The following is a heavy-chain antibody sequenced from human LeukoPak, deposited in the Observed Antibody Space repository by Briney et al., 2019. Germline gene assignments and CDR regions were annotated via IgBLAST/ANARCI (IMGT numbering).Heavy chain of an antibody. J-gene: IGHJ3*02. Sequence: GGFLRLSCAASGFTFSSYWMSWVRQAPGKGLEWVSAIGTAGDPYYPGSVKGRFTISRENAKNSLYLQMNSLRAGDTAVYYCARGFGWFGELSDAFDIWGQGTMVTVSS. CDR2: IGTAGDP. CDR1: GFTFSSYW. D-gene: IGHD3-10*01. V-gene: IGHV3-13*05. CDR3: ARGFGWFGELSDAFDI.